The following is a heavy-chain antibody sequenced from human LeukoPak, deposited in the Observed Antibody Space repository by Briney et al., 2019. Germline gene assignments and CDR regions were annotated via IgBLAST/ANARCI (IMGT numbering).Heavy chain of an antibody. D-gene: IGHD6-13*01. CDR1: GGSISSYY. J-gene: IGHJ4*02. CDR3: AREGVAAAGTLYYFGY. V-gene: IGHV4-59*12. CDR2: IYYSGST. Sequence: SETLSLTCTVSGGSISSYYWSWIRQPPGEGLEWIGYIYYSGSTNYNPSLKSRVTISVDTSKNQFSLKLSSVTAADTAVYYCAREGVAAAGTLYYFGYWGQGTLVTVSS.